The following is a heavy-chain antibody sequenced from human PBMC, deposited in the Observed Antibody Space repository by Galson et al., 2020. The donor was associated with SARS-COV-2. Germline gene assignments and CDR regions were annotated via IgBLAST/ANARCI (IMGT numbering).Heavy chain of an antibody. J-gene: IGHJ4*02. CDR2: ISAYNGNT. CDR1: GYTFTSYG. V-gene: IGHV1-18*04. CDR3: ASCQTTGGFDY. Sequence: ASVKVSCKASGYTFTSYGISWVRQAPGQGLEWMGWISAYNGNTNYAQKLQGRVTMTTDTSTSTAYMELRSLRSDATAVDYCASCQTTGGFDYCGQGTLVTVSS. D-gene: IGHD7-27*01.